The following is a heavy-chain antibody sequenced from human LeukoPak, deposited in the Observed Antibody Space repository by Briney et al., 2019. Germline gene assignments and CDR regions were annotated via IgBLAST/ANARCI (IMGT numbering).Heavy chain of an antibody. D-gene: IGHD1/OR15-1a*01. Sequence: GGSLRLSCAASGFTFSDYYMGWIRQAPGRGLEWVAYIGSDGRPTYYADSVKGRFTISRDNSKHTLYLQMNSRTAEVSAVYNGPKEGTASKPSDRDQGGQGILVTVSS. CDR3: PKEGTASKPSDRDQ. CDR1: GFTFSDYY. J-gene: IGHJ4*02. CDR2: IGSDGRPT. V-gene: IGHV3-11*04.